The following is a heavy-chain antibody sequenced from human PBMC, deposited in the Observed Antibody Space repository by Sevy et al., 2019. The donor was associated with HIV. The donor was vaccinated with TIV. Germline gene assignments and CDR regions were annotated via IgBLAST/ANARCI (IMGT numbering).Heavy chain of an antibody. CDR3: AKDLVVAGLYFDY. V-gene: IGHV3-33*03. J-gene: IGHJ4*02. Sequence: GGSLRLSCAASGFTFSAFGMHWVRQAPGKGLEWVAVIWFDGSNTYYSDSVKGRFTISRDNAKNSLYLQLSSLRVDDTAMYYCAKDLVVAGLYFDYWGRGTLVTVSS. CDR2: IWFDGSNT. CDR1: GFTFSAFG. D-gene: IGHD6-19*01.